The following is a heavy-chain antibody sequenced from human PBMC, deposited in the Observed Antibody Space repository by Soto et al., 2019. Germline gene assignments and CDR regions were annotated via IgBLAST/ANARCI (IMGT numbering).Heavy chain of an antibody. D-gene: IGHD3-16*01. CDR1: VCSMNSHY. CDR3: ARADPDASVGY. Sequence: WGTLSLTFTVSVCSMNSHYWTWLRQPPGKGLEWIGYISYSGSTYYNPSLKSRVTISADTSRNQFSLKLSSVIAADTAVYYCARADPDASVGYWGQGTLVTVS. CDR2: ISYSGST. V-gene: IGHV4-59*11. J-gene: IGHJ4*02.